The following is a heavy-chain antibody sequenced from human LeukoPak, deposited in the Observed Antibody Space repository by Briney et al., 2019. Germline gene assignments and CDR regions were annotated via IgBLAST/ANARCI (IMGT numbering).Heavy chain of an antibody. CDR2: IYTSGST. V-gene: IGHV4-4*07. J-gene: IGHJ4*02. CDR3: ARGNTLCSGGSRSTNIDY. D-gene: IGHD2-15*01. CDR1: GGSISPYY. Sequence: PSETLSLTCTVSGGSISPYYWSWIRQPAGKGLEWIGRIYTSGSTNYNPSLKSRVTMSVDTSKNQFSLKLSSVTAADTAVYYCARGNTLCSGGSRSTNIDYWGQGTLVTVSS.